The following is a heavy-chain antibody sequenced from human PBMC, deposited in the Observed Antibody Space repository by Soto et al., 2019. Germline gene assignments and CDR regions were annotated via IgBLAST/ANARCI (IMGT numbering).Heavy chain of an antibody. CDR1: GGSISSYY. V-gene: IGHV4-4*07. J-gene: IGHJ4*02. CDR3: ARERANFGDLEY. Sequence: SETLSLTCTVSGGSISSYYWTWIRQPAGRGLEWIGRIYTSGATNYNPSLKSRVTMSVDTSKSQFSLKLRSVTAADTALYYCARERANFGDLEYGGQGALVTVSS. CDR2: IYTSGAT. D-gene: IGHD4-17*01.